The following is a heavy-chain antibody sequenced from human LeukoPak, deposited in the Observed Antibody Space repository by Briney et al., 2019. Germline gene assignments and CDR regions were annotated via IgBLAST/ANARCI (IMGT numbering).Heavy chain of an antibody. V-gene: IGHV3-7*03. CDR2: IKLDGSEK. CDR3: AKDRGSSSWDYYYYGMDV. Sequence: PGGSLRLSCVASGFTFGKYWMSWVRQAPGKGLEWVANIKLDGSEKNYVDSVKGRFTISRDNSKNTLYLQMNSLRAEDTAVYYCAKDRGSSSWDYYYYGMDVWGQGTTVTVSS. D-gene: IGHD6-13*01. J-gene: IGHJ6*02. CDR1: GFTFGKYW.